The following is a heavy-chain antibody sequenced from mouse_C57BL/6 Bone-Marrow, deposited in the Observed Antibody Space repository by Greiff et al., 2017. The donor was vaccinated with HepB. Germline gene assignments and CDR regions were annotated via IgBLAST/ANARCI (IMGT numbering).Heavy chain of an antibody. V-gene: IGHV1-55*01. Sequence: QVQLKQPGAELVKPGASVKMSCKASGYTFTSYWITWVKQRPGQGLEWIGDIYPGSGSTNYNEKFKSKATLTVDTSSSTAYMQRSSLTSEDSAVYYCARGSYGKGSFAYWGQGTLVTVSA. CDR3: ARGSYGKGSFAY. D-gene: IGHD2-1*01. J-gene: IGHJ3*01. CDR1: GYTFTSYW. CDR2: IYPGSGST.